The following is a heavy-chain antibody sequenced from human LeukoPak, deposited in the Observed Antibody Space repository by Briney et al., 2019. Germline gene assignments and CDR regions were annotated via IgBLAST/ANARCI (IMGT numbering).Heavy chain of an antibody. CDR2: FYYSGST. Sequence: SETLSLTCTVSGGSISSGPYYWAWIRQPPGEGLEWIGSFYYSGSTYYNPSLMSRVTISVDTSKNQLSLKRNSVTAADTAVYYCARPFAPRGFYGMDVWGQGTTVTVSS. J-gene: IGHJ6*02. D-gene: IGHD5-12*01. CDR3: ARPFAPRGFYGMDV. V-gene: IGHV4-39*01. CDR1: GGSISSGPYY.